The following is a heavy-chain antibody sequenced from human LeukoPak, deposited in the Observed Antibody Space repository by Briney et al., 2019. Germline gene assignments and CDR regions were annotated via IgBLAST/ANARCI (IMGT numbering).Heavy chain of an antibody. V-gene: IGHV3-23*01. CDR3: AKGARPDYYETSAHFDH. Sequence: PGGSLRLSCAVSVSGFTFSSHSMIWVRQAPGKGLEWVSAISGTGVRTYYADSVKGRFSISRDNYKNTLYLQMNSLRAEDTAVYYCAKGARPDYYETSAHFDHWGQGTLVTVSS. CDR1: VSGFTFSSHS. D-gene: IGHD3-22*01. CDR2: ISGTGVRT. J-gene: IGHJ4*02.